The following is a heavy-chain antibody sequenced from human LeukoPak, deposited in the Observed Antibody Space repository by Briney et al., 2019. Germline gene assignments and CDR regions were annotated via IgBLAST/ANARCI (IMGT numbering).Heavy chain of an antibody. CDR2: ISSSGSTI. Sequence: GGSLRLSCAASGFTFSDYYMSWIRQAPGKGLEWVSYISSSGSTIYYADSVKGRFTISRDNAKNSLYLQMNSLRAEDTAVYYCARGHTYYYDSSGAFDIWGQGTMVTVSS. J-gene: IGHJ3*02. CDR1: GFTFSDYY. V-gene: IGHV3-11*01. CDR3: ARGHTYYYDSSGAFDI. D-gene: IGHD3-22*01.